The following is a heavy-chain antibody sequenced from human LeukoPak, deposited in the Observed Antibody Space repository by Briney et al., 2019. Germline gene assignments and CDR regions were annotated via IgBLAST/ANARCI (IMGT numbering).Heavy chain of an antibody. D-gene: IGHD1-26*01. J-gene: IGHJ3*02. Sequence: ASVKVSCKASGGTFSSYAISWVRQAPGQGLEWMGGIIPIFGTANYAQKFQGRVTTTTDESTSTAYMELSSLRSEDTAVYYCARYPNQRGGSYYGTHAFDIWGQGTMVTVS. CDR1: GGTFSSYA. CDR3: ARYPNQRGGSYYGTHAFDI. V-gene: IGHV1-69*05. CDR2: IIPIFGTA.